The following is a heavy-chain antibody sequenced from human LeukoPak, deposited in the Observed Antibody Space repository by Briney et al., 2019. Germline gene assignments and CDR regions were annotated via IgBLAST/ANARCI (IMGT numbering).Heavy chain of an antibody. Sequence: PGGPLRLSCAASGFTFSNYAMSWVRQAPGKGLEWVSDINGSGGRKYYADSVKGRFTISRDNSKNSLYLQMNSLRAEDTAVYYCAKDGDGYYYYYMDVWGKGTTVTISS. CDR2: INGSGGRK. J-gene: IGHJ6*03. CDR3: AKDGDGYYYYYMDV. CDR1: GFTFSNYA. V-gene: IGHV3-23*01. D-gene: IGHD7-27*01.